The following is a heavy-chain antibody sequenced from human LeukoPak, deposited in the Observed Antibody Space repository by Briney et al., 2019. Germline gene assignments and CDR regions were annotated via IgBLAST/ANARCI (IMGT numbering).Heavy chain of an antibody. CDR1: VGTFSSYA. D-gene: IGHD1-14*01. V-gene: IGHV3-7*01. CDR2: IKQDGSEK. CDR3: ARAGNDFSLDY. J-gene: IGHJ4*02. Sequence: ASVKVSCKASVGTFSSYAISWVRQAPGKGVEWVANIKQDGSEKYYVDSVKGRFTISRDNAKNSLYLQMNSLRAEDTAVYYCARAGNDFSLDYWGQGTLVTVSS.